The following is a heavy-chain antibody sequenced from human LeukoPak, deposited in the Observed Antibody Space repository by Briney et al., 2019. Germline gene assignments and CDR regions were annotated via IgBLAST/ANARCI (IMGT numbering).Heavy chain of an antibody. CDR2: IYYSGST. CDR3: ARVIYNGDYVFDY. CDR1: GGSVSSSGYY. Sequence: SETLSLTCTVSGGSVSSSGYYWGWIRQPPGKGLEWIGSIYYSGSTYYNPSLKSRVSISVDTSKNQFSLNLTSVTAADTAVYYCARVIYNGDYVFDYWGQGTPVTVSS. V-gene: IGHV4-39*07. D-gene: IGHD4-17*01. J-gene: IGHJ4*02.